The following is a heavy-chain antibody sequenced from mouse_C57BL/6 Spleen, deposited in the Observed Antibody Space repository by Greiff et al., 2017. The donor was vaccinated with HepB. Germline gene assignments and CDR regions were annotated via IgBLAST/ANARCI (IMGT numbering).Heavy chain of an antibody. CDR1: GYSFTDYN. CDR3: ASPFLITTEYAMDY. J-gene: IGHJ4*01. V-gene: IGHV1-39*01. CDR2: SNPNYGTT. Sequence: VQLKESGPELVKPGASVKISCKASGYSFTDYNMNWVKQSNGKSLEWIGVSNPNYGTTSYNQKFKGKATLTVDQSSSTAYMQLNSLTSEDSAVYYCASPFLITTEYAMDYWGQGTSVTVSS. D-gene: IGHD1-2*01.